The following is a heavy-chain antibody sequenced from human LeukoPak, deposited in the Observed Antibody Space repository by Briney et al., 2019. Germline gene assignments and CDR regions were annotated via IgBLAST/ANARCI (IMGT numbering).Heavy chain of an antibody. Sequence: ASVKVSCKVSGYTLTESSMHWVRQAPGKGLERMGGFDPEDGETIYAQKFQGRVTMTEDTSTDTAYMELSSLRSEDTAVYYCATDHGIAVAGGSWFDPWGQGTLVTVSS. D-gene: IGHD6-19*01. CDR2: FDPEDGET. CDR3: ATDHGIAVAGGSWFDP. V-gene: IGHV1-24*01. J-gene: IGHJ5*02. CDR1: GYTLTESS.